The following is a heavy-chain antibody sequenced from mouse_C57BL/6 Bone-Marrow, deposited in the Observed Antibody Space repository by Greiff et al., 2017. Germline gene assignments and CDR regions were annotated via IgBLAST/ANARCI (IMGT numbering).Heavy chain of an antibody. D-gene: IGHD2-4*01. CDR3: ARSTYDYAWFAY. Sequence: VQLQQPGAELVRPGSSVKLSCKASGYTFTSYWMHWVKQRPIQGLEWIGNIDPSDIETHYNQKFKDKATLTVDKSSSTAYMQLSSLTSEDSAVYYCARSTYDYAWFAYWGQGTLVTVSA. V-gene: IGHV1-52*01. J-gene: IGHJ3*01. CDR1: GYTFTSYW. CDR2: IDPSDIET.